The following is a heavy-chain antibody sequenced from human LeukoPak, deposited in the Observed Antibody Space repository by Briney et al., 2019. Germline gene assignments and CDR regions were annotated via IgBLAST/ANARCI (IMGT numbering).Heavy chain of an antibody. V-gene: IGHV4-59*01. CDR3: ARRGMGVVTAIRNPDAFDI. Sequence: PSETLSLTCTVSGGSISSYYWSWIRQPPGKGLEWIGYIHYSGSTNYNPSLKSRVTISVDTSKNQFSLKLSSVTAADTAVYYCARRGMGVVTAIRNPDAFDIWGQGTMVTVSS. D-gene: IGHD2-21*02. J-gene: IGHJ3*02. CDR1: GGSISSYY. CDR2: IHYSGST.